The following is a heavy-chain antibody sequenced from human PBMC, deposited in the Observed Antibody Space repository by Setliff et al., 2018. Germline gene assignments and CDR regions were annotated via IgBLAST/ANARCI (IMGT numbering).Heavy chain of an antibody. Sequence: NPSETLSLTCGVSGISISSGHYWGWIRQPPGKGLEWLGTIYHRGRTYYNPSLNSRVTISLDTSKNHFSLKLSSVTAADTAVYYCAKFGPLDLTGDWAFDNWGQGTLVTVSS. D-gene: IGHD7-27*01. CDR2: IYHRGRT. V-gene: IGHV4-38-2*01. CDR3: AKFGPLDLTGDWAFDN. CDR1: GISISSGHY. J-gene: IGHJ4*02.